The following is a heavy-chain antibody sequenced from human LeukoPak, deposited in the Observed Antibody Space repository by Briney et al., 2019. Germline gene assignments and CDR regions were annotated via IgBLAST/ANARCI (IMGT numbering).Heavy chain of an antibody. Sequence: ASVKVSCKVSGYTLTELSMHWVRQAPGRGLEWMGGFDPEDVETIYAQKFQGRVTMTEDTSTDTAYMELSSLRSEDTAVYYCATDAELRGNWFDPWGQGTLVTVSS. CDR3: ATDAELRGNWFDP. CDR2: FDPEDVET. J-gene: IGHJ5*02. V-gene: IGHV1-24*01. D-gene: IGHD1-7*01. CDR1: GYTLTELS.